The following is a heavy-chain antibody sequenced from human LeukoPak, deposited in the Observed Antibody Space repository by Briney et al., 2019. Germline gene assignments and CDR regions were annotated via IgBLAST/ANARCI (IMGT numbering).Heavy chain of an antibody. Sequence: SETLSLTCTVSGGSISPYYWSWIRQPPGKGLEWLGYIYYSGNTEYKPSLKSRVAVSADTSKNQFSLRLSSVTAADTAVYYCARSTGSTMFIDYWGQGTLVTVSS. J-gene: IGHJ4*02. CDR3: ARSTGSTMFIDY. D-gene: IGHD3-10*02. V-gene: IGHV4-59*01. CDR2: IYYSGNT. CDR1: GGSISPYY.